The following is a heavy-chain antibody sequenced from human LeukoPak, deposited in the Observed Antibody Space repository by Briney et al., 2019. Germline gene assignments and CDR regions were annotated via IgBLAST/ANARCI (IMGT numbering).Heavy chain of an antibody. Sequence: SETPSLTCTVSGGSISSGGYYWSWIRQHPGKGLEWIGYIYYSGSTYYNPSLKSRVTISVDTSKNQFSLKLSSVTAADTAVYYCAREGSRYCSSTSCYTGLDYWGQGTLVTVSS. D-gene: IGHD2-2*02. J-gene: IGHJ4*02. CDR1: GGSISSGGYY. V-gene: IGHV4-31*03. CDR3: AREGSRYCSSTSCYTGLDY. CDR2: IYYSGST.